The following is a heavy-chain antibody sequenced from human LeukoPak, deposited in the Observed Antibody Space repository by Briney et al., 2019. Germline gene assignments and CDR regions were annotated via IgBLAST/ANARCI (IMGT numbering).Heavy chain of an antibody. CDR1: GYTFTGYY. V-gene: IGHV1-69*13. CDR3: ARGTYGDYVVDY. CDR2: IIPIFGTA. Sequence: SVKVSCKASGYTFTGYYVHWVRQAPGQGLEWMGGIIPIFGTANYAQKFQGRVTITADESTSTAYMELSSLRSEDTAVYYCARGTYGDYVVDYWGQGTLVTVSS. J-gene: IGHJ4*02. D-gene: IGHD4-17*01.